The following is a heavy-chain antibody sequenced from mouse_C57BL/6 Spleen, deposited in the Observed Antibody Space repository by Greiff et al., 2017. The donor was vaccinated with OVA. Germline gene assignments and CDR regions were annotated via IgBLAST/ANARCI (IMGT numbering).Heavy chain of an antibody. Sequence: EVKLLESGPGLVKPSQSLSLTCSVPGYSITSGYYWNWIRQFPGNKLEWMGYISYDGSNNYNPSLKNRISITRDTSKNQFFLKLNSVTTEDTATYYCARDLGYYGSSGYYFDYWGQGTTLTVSS. D-gene: IGHD1-1*01. V-gene: IGHV3-6*01. CDR2: ISYDGSN. CDR3: ARDLGYYGSSGYYFDY. J-gene: IGHJ2*01. CDR1: GYSITSGYY.